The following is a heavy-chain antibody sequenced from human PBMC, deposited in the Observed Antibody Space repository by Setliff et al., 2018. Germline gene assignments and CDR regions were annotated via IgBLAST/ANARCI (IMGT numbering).Heavy chain of an antibody. J-gene: IGHJ6*03. Sequence: KTSDTLSLTCTVSGGSIGPHYWSWIRQAPGKGLEWIGHIFYSDTAKYNPSLESRAAISVDSSKNQFSLKLRSVTAADTAVYYCARDRSTVIRGVTSFFYYYMDVWGGGTTVTVSS. CDR1: GGSIGPHY. CDR3: ARDRSTVIRGVTSFFYYYMDV. V-gene: IGHV4-59*11. D-gene: IGHD3-10*01. CDR2: IFYSDTA.